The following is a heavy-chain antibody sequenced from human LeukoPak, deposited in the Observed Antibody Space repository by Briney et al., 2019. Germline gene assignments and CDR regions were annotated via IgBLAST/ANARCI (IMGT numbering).Heavy chain of an antibody. CDR1: GFTFSSYA. D-gene: IGHD3-22*01. CDR2: ISGSGGST. Sequence: AGGSLRLSCAASGFTFSSYAMSWVRQAPGKGLEWVSAISGSGGSTYYADSVKGRFTISRDNSKNTLYLQMTSLRAEDTAVYYCARAGVTYYYDSSGYSVYFDYWGQGTLVTVSS. V-gene: IGHV3-23*01. J-gene: IGHJ4*02. CDR3: ARAGVTYYYDSSGYSVYFDY.